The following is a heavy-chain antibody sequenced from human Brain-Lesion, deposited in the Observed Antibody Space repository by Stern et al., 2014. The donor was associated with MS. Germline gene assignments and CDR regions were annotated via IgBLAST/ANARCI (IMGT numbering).Heavy chain of an antibody. CDR1: GGSVSSTSYA. J-gene: IGHJ5*02. V-gene: IGHV4-39*01. CDR3: AGEEDIRYCSGGSCTGNWFDP. Sequence: QVQLVQSGPGLVKPSETLSLTCTVAGGSVSSTSYAWAWIRQPPGKGLEWIGTIYYSGNTYYSPSLKSRLTISLDTPQNQFSLQLRSVTAADTAVYYCAGEEDIRYCSGGSCTGNWFDPWGQGTLVTVSS. CDR2: IYYSGNT. D-gene: IGHD2-15*01.